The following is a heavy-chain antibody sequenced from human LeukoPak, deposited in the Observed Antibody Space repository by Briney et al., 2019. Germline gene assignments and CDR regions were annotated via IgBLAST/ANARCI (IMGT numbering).Heavy chain of an antibody. CDR2: ISQNGDNT. D-gene: IGHD3-10*01. CDR1: VFGFSSYV. V-gene: IGHV3-64D*06. J-gene: IGHJ4*02. CDR3: KCRNGYGSGR. Sequence: GGSLRLSCAVSVFGFSSYVLHSVRQAPGKGLESVSGISQNGDNTYYADSVEGRFTISKDNSENTLYLQMNSLIPEDTAVYYWKCRNGYGSGRWGQGTLVTVSS.